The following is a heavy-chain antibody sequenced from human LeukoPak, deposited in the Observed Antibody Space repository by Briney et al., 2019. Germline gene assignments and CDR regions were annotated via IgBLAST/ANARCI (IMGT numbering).Heavy chain of an antibody. D-gene: IGHD6-13*01. Sequence: SETLSLTCTVSGGSISNYYWSWIRQPPGRGLEWIGYIYFRGDTKYNPSLKSRVTISVDTSKNQFSLKLSSVTAADTAVYYCARGWGSSWPFDYWGQGALVTVSS. CDR2: IYFRGDT. CDR1: GGSISNYY. J-gene: IGHJ4*02. V-gene: IGHV4-4*09. CDR3: ARGWGSSWPFDY.